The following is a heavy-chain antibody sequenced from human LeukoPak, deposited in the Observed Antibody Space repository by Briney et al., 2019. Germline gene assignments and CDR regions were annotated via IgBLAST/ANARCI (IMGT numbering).Heavy chain of an antibody. J-gene: IGHJ4*02. D-gene: IGHD6-13*01. CDR1: GGSIISYY. CDR2: IYYSGST. Sequence: PSETLSLTCTVSGGSIISYYWSWIRQPPGKGLEWIGYIYYSGSTNYNPSLKSRVTISVDTSKNQFSLKLSSVTAADTAVYYCASLSPHLYSSSWSFFDYWGQGTLVTVSS. CDR3: ASLSPHLYSSSWSFFDY. V-gene: IGHV4-59*08.